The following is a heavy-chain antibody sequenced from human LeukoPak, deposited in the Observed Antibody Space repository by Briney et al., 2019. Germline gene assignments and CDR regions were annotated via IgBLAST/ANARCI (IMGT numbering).Heavy chain of an antibody. CDR1: GFTFGSFA. J-gene: IGHJ3*02. V-gene: IGHV3-30*18. D-gene: IGHD3/OR15-3a*01. CDR3: AKGPWTGDDAFDI. Sequence: TGGSLRLSCAASGFTFGSFAMHWVRQAPGKGLEWVAVISYDGSNKYYADSVKGRFTISRDNSKTTLDLHMNSLRAEDTAVYYCAKGPWTGDDAFDIWGQGTMVTVSS. CDR2: ISYDGSNK.